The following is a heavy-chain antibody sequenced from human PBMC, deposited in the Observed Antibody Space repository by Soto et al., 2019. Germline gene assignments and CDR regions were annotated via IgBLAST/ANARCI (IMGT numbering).Heavy chain of an antibody. Sequence: QVQLVQSGAEVKKPGSSVKVSCKASGGTLSSYTFSWVRQAPGQGLEWMGRIIPNLGITNYAQKFQGRITIIVDKSTSTAYMELSSLRSEDTAVYYCASDKGDCSGASCPDFDYWGQGTLVTVSS. CDR2: IIPNLGIT. J-gene: IGHJ4*02. CDR1: GGTLSSYT. CDR3: ASDKGDCSGASCPDFDY. V-gene: IGHV1-69*02. D-gene: IGHD2-15*01.